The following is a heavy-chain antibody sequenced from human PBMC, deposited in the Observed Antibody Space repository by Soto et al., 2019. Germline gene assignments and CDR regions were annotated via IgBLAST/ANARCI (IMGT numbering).Heavy chain of an antibody. CDR2: MNPNSGNT. CDR1: GYTFTSYD. V-gene: IGHV1-8*01. Sequence: ASVKVSCKASGYTFTSYDINWVRQATGQGLEGMGWMNPNSGNTGYAQKFQGRVTMTRNTSISTAYMELSSLRSEDTAVYYCARGRITLFGVVIIELGAFDIWGQGIMVTVSS. J-gene: IGHJ3*02. D-gene: IGHD3-3*01. CDR3: ARGRITLFGVVIIELGAFDI.